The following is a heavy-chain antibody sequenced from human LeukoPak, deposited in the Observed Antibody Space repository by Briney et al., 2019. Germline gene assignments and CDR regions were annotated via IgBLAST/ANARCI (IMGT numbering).Heavy chain of an antibody. CDR2: ISSSGSTI. CDR3: ARDQYYYDSSGYSY. D-gene: IGHD3-22*01. V-gene: IGHV3-11*01. Sequence: GGSLRLSCAASGFTFSDYYMSWIRQAPGKGLEWVSYISSSGSTIYYADSVKGRSTISRDNAKNSLYLQMSSLRAEDTAVYYCARDQYYYDSSGYSYWGQGTLVTVSS. CDR1: GFTFSDYY. J-gene: IGHJ4*02.